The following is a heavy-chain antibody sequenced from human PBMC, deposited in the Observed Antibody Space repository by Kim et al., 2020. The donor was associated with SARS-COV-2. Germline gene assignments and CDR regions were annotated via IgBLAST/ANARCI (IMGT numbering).Heavy chain of an antibody. CDR1: GYTFTGYY. D-gene: IGHD4-4*01. Sequence: ASVKVSCKASGYTFTGYYMHWVRQAPGQGLEWMGWINPNSGGTNYAQKFQGRVTMTRDTSISTAYMELSRLRSDDTAVYYCARDHTVTTVFVCDAFDIWGQGTMVTVSS. CDR2: INPNSGGT. J-gene: IGHJ3*02. V-gene: IGHV1-2*02. CDR3: ARDHTVTTVFVCDAFDI.